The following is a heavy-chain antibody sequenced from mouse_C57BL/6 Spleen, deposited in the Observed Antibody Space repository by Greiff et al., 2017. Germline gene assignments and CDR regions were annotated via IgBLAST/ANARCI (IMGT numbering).Heavy chain of an antibody. D-gene: IGHD2-3*01. CDR2: IDPEDGDT. Sequence: VQLQQSGAELVRPGASVKLSCTASGFTITDYYMHWVKQRPEQGLEWIGRIDPEDGDTEYAPKFQGKATMTADTSSNTAYLQLSSLTSEDTAVYYCTGGYYEFAYWGQGTLVTVSA. CDR1: GFTITDYY. CDR3: TGGYYEFAY. J-gene: IGHJ3*01. V-gene: IGHV14-1*01.